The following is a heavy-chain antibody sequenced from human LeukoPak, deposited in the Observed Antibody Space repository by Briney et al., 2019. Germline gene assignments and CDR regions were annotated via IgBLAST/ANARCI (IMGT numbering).Heavy chain of an antibody. D-gene: IGHD3-9*01. CDR1: GGSVSSGTYY. V-gene: IGHV4-61*01. CDR3: ARANPYDILTGYYRVIDY. Sequence: SETLSLTCTVSGGSVSSGTYYWSWIRQPPGKGLEWIGYIYYSGSTNYNPSLKSRVTISVDTSMNQFSLKLGSVTAADTAVYYCARANPYDILTGYYRVIDYWGQGTLVTVSS. J-gene: IGHJ4*02. CDR2: IYYSGST.